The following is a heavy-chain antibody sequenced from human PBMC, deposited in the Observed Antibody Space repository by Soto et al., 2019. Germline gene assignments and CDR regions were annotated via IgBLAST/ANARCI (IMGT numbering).Heavy chain of an antibody. V-gene: IGHV3-30*18. CDR3: AKTGRDYGDSHNDY. CDR1: GFTFSAYG. CDR2: ISYDESNK. J-gene: IGHJ4*02. Sequence: QVQPVESGGGVVQPGRSLRLSCAASGFTFSAYGMHWVRQAPGKGLEWVAVISYDESNKYYGDSVKGRFTISRDNSKNTLYLQMNSLRVEDTDIYYCAKTGRDYGDSHNDYWGQGNLVTVSS. D-gene: IGHD4-17*01.